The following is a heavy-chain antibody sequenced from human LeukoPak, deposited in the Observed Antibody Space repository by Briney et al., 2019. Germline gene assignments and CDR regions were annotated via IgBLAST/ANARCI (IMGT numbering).Heavy chain of an antibody. CDR2: IYHSGST. CDR3: AKFGGMCDSMVVAATRRFDY. CDR1: GYSISSGSC. D-gene: IGHD2-15*01. J-gene: IGHJ4*02. Sequence: SETLSLTCTVSGYSISSGSCWGWIRQPPGEGLDWIGSIYHSGSTSYNPSLKSRVTISVDTSKNQFSLKLRSVTAADTAVYYCAKFGGMCDSMVVAATRRFDYWGQGTLVTVSS. V-gene: IGHV4-38-2*02.